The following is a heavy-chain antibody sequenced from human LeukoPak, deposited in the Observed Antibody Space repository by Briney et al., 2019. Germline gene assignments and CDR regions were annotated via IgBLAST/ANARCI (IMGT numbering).Heavy chain of an antibody. CDR2: IKEDESEK. CDR3: AKDMVLGYGSGSYTFDY. CDR1: GFTFSDYW. Sequence: GGSLRLSCGGSGFTFSDYWMTWVRQAPGKGLEWVANIKEDESEKNYADSVKGRFTISRDNAKNSLYLQMNSLRAEDTALYYCAKDMVLGYGSGSYTFDYWGQGTLVTVSS. V-gene: IGHV3-7*03. D-gene: IGHD3-10*01. J-gene: IGHJ4*02.